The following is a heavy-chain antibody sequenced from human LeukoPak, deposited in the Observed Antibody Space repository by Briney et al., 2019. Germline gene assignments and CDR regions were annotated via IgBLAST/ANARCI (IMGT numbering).Heavy chain of an antibody. J-gene: IGHJ4*02. CDR2: ISGSGSST. V-gene: IGHV3-23*01. CDR1: GFTFSSYG. CDR3: AKDPTDFDSSGQTYFDY. D-gene: IGHD3-22*01. Sequence: GGSLRLSCAASGFTFSSYGMSWVRQAPGKGLEWVSAISGSGSSTYYADSVKGRFTISRDNSKNTLVLQLNSLRAEDTAVYYCAKDPTDFDSSGQTYFDYWGQGTLVTVSS.